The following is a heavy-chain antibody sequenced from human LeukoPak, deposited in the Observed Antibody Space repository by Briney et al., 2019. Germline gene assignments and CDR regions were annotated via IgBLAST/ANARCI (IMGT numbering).Heavy chain of an antibody. CDR3: ATDPGYYDSSGYYYGDY. J-gene: IGHJ4*02. V-gene: IGHV3-21*01. CDR1: GFTFSSYS. CDR2: ISSSSSYI. Sequence: GGSLRLSCAASGFTFSSYSMNWVRQAPGKGLEWVSFISSSSSYIYYADSVKGRFTISRDNAKNSLYLQMNSLRAEDTAVYYCATDPGYYDSSGYYYGDYWGQGTLVTVSS. D-gene: IGHD3-22*01.